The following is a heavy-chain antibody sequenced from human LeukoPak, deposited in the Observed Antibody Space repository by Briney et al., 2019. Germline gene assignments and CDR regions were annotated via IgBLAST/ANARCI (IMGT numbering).Heavy chain of an antibody. D-gene: IGHD3-3*02. CDR3: ARVTLTFSDAFDI. J-gene: IGHJ3*02. CDR1: GGSFSGYY. CDR2: INHSGST. V-gene: IGHV4-34*01. Sequence: SAPLSLTCAVSGGSFSGYYWSWIRQPPGKGLEWIGEINHSGSTNYNPSLKSRVTISVDTSKNQFSLKLSSVTAADTAVYYCARVTLTFSDAFDIWGQGTMVTVSS.